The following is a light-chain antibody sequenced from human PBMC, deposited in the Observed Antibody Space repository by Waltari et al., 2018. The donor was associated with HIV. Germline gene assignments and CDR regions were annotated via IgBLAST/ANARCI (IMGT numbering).Light chain of an antibody. CDR1: ENIGNW. CDR3: QQYNVYPWT. J-gene: IGKJ1*01. CDR2: RAS. V-gene: IGKV1-5*03. Sequence: DIEMTQSPSTLSASVGDTVTITCWTSENIGNWLAWYQMKPGKAPDLLIYRASTLKSGVPSRFSGRGSGTEFALTVRGLQPDDFGTFFCQQYNVYPWTFGQGTRVDLK.